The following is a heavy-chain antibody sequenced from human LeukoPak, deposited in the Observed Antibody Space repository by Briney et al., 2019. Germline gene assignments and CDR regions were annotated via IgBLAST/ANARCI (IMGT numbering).Heavy chain of an antibody. Sequence: PGGSLRLSCAASGFTFSSYAMSWVRQAPGKGLEWVSAISGSGGSTYYADSVKGRFTISRDNSKNTLYLQMNSLSAEDTAVYYCAKVVRGVIGFDYWGQGTLVTVSP. V-gene: IGHV3-23*01. CDR2: ISGSGGST. J-gene: IGHJ4*02. CDR3: AKVVRGVIGFDY. D-gene: IGHD3-10*01. CDR1: GFTFSSYA.